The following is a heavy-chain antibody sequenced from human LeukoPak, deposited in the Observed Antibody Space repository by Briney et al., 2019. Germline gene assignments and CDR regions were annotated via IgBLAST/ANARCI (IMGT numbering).Heavy chain of an antibody. Sequence: GGSLRLSCAASGFTFSSYGMHWVRQAPGKGLEWVAVISYDGSNKYYADSVKGRFTISRDNSKNTLYLQMNSLRAEDTAVYYCAKDSKRYYYGSGSYSPVDYWGQGTLVTVSS. CDR3: AKDSKRYYYGSGSYSPVDY. CDR1: GFTFSSYG. V-gene: IGHV3-30*18. J-gene: IGHJ4*02. D-gene: IGHD3-10*01. CDR2: ISYDGSNK.